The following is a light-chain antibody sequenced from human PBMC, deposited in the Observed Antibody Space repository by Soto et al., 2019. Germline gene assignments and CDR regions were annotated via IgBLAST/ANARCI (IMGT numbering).Light chain of an antibody. J-gene: IGKJ1*01. V-gene: IGKV3-20*01. Sequence: DNVSNQVQRTLTWAPVESDNLYRRASQSVSSNPLAWYQQKPGQAPRLLIYGGYSRATGIPVRFSGSGSETDFTLTITRLEPEDFAMYYCQQYKSYWTFGQGTKVDIK. CDR1: QSVSSNP. CDR3: QQYKSYWT. CDR2: GGY.